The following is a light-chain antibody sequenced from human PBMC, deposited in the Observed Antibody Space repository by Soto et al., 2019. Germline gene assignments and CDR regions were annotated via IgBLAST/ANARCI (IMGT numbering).Light chain of an antibody. CDR2: GAS. Sequence: EIVMTQSPATLSASPGETVTLSCRASQSVISDLAWYQQKSGQSPRLLIYGASTRATGIPARISGSGFGTEFTLTISRLQYEDFAVYFCQQYNDLPRTFGQGTRVDIK. CDR3: QQYNDLPRT. V-gene: IGKV3-15*01. J-gene: IGKJ1*01. CDR1: QSVISD.